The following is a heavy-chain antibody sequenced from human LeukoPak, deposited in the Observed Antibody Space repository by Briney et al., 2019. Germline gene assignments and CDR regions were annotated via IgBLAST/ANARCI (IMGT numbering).Heavy chain of an antibody. J-gene: IGHJ3*02. CDR2: ISWNSGSI. V-gene: IGHV3-9*01. CDR3: AKYCTSTNCYGAFDI. Sequence: PGGSLRLSCAASGFTFDDYAMHWVRQAPGKGLEWVSGISWNSGSIGYADSVKGRFTISRDNFKNTLYLQMNSLRAEDTARYYCAKYCTSTNCYGAFDIWGQGTMVTVSS. CDR1: GFTFDDYA. D-gene: IGHD2-2*01.